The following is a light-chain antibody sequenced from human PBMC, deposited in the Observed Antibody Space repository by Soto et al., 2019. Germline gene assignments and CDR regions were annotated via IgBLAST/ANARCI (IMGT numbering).Light chain of an antibody. CDR2: DVY. CDR1: SSDVGGSNY. CDR3: SSHSSSGTLEV. V-gene: IGLV2-14*03. Sequence: QSALTQPASVSGSPGQSITISCAGTSSDVGGSNYVPWYQQHPGKAPKLMIYDVYNRPSGISNRFSGSKSGNTASLTISGLQAEDEADYYCSSHSSSGTLEVFGAGTKLTVL. J-gene: IGLJ2*01.